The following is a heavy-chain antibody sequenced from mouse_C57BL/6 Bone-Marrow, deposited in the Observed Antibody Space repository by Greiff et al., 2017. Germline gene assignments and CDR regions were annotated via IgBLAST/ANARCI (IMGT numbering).Heavy chain of an antibody. V-gene: IGHV5-17*01. Sequence: EVMLVESGGGLVKPGGSLKLSCAASGFTFSDYGMHWVRQAPEKGLEWVAYIGSGSSTIYYADTVKGRFTISRDNATNTLFPQMTSLRSEDTAMYYCARSIYYGSSYDYAMDYWGQGTSVTVSS. CDR1: GFTFSDYG. CDR3: ARSIYYGSSYDYAMDY. D-gene: IGHD1-1*01. J-gene: IGHJ4*01. CDR2: IGSGSSTI.